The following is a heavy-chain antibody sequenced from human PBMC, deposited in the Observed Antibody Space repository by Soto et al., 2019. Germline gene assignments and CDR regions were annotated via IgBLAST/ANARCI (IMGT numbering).Heavy chain of an antibody. CDR2: IYYSGST. D-gene: IGHD4-4*01. J-gene: IGHJ5*02. CDR1: GDSISSYY. CDR3: ARSSYSNYNWFDP. V-gene: IGHV4-59*01. Sequence: SETLSLTCTVSGDSISSYYWNWIRQPPGKGLEWIGYIYYSGSTNYNPSLKSRVTISVDTSKNQFSLKLNSVTAADTAVYYCARSSYSNYNWFDPWGQGTLVTVSS.